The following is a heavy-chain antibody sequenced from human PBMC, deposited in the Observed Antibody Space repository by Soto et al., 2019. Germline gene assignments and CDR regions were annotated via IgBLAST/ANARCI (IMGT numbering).Heavy chain of an antibody. CDR2: INIDGSST. V-gene: IGHV3-74*01. CDR3: VRDSRDSSSWDY. D-gene: IGHD6-13*01. J-gene: IGHJ4*02. CDR1: GFTFSRYW. Sequence: AGGSLRLSCAASGFTFSRYWMHWVRQGPGKGLVWVARINIDGSSTNYADFVKGRFTISRDNAKNTLYMQMNILTAEDTAVYYCVRDSRDSSSWDYWGRGTLVTVSS.